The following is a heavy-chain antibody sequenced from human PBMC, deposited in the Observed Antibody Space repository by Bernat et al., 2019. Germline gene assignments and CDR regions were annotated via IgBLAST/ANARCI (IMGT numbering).Heavy chain of an antibody. J-gene: IGHJ4*02. CDR2: ISSSGSTI. V-gene: IGHV3-48*03. CDR1: GFTFSSYE. Sequence: EVQLVESGGGLVQPGGSLRLSCVASGFTFSSYEMNWVRQAPGKGLEWVSYISSSGSTIYYADSVKGRFTISRDNAKNSLYLQMNSLRTEDTAVYYCARGAYYFDYWGQGTLVTVSS. CDR3: ARGAYYFDY.